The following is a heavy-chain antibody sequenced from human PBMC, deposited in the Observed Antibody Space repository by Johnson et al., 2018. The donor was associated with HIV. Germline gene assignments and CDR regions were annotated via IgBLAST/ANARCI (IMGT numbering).Heavy chain of an antibody. V-gene: IGHV3-30*19. CDR3: ARVLESKVAAGSWAFDI. J-gene: IGHJ3*02. CDR2: ISYDGANK. Sequence: QVQLVESGGGVVQPGGSLRLSCAASGFTFSSYGIHWVRQAPGKGLEWVAVISYDGANKYYADSVTGRFTISRDNSKNTLYLQMNSLTTEDTAVYYCARVLESKVAAGSWAFDIWGQGTMVTVSS. D-gene: IGHD6-13*01. CDR1: GFTFSSYG.